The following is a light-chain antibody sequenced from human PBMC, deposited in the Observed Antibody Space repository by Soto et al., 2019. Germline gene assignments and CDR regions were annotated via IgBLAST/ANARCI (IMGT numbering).Light chain of an antibody. V-gene: IGLV1-47*01. Sequence: QSVLTQPPSASGAPGQRVTISCSGSSSNLGSSFVYWYQHLPGTAPKLVIYRNDRRPSGVPDRFSASKSGASASLTISGLRSEDEAVFYCAAWDDSLYGWVFGGGTKVTVL. CDR2: RND. CDR1: SSNLGSSF. J-gene: IGLJ3*02. CDR3: AAWDDSLYGWV.